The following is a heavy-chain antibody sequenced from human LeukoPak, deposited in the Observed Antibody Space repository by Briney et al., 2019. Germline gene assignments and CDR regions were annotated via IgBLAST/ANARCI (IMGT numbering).Heavy chain of an antibody. V-gene: IGHV4-34*01. J-gene: IGHJ3*02. CDR3: ANQRMAYYDFWPYPATNQI. CDR1: GGSFSGYY. D-gene: IGHD3-3*01. Sequence: SETLSLTCAVYGGSFSGYYWSWIRQPPGKGLEWIGEINHSGSTNYNPSLKSRVTISVDTSKNQFSLKLSSVTAADTAVYYCANQRMAYYDFWPYPATNQIWGQGTMVTVSS. CDR2: INHSGST.